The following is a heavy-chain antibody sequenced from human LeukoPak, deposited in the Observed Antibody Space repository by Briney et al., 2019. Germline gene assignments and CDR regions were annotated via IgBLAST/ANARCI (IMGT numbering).Heavy chain of an antibody. CDR1: GHTFTVHY. CDR2: ITLHSGDT. V-gene: IGHV1-2*02. CDR3: AREGQLGLDK. Sequence: ASVKVSCKASGHTFTVHYIHWVRQGPGQGLEWLGWITLHSGDTHYAQKYQGRLTMTSDTSISTGYMELSRLQFDDTAVYDCAREGQLGLDKWGQGTLVTVSS. D-gene: IGHD1-1*01. J-gene: IGHJ1*01.